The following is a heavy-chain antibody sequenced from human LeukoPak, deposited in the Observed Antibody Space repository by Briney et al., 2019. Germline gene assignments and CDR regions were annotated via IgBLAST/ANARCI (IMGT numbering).Heavy chain of an antibody. CDR2: IDYDSSHI. Sequence: PGGSLRLSCAASGFTFSNSAMNWVRQVPGKGLEWVSSIDYDSSHIYYAASVRGRFTISRDNARNSVYLQMNSMRVEDTAVYYCARDPLRLLRVGHYDYWGQGPLVAVSS. J-gene: IGHJ4*02. V-gene: IGHV3-21*01. CDR1: GFTFSNSA. CDR3: ARDPLRLLRVGHYDY. D-gene: IGHD3-3*01.